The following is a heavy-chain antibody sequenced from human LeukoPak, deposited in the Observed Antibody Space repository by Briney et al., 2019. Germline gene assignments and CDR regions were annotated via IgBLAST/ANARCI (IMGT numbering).Heavy chain of an antibody. CDR2: ISWNSGSI. V-gene: IGHV3-9*01. J-gene: IGHJ6*02. CDR1: GFTFDDYA. D-gene: IGHD2-15*01. CDR3: AKDISGGIRVYYYGMDV. Sequence: GGSLRLSCAASGFTFDDYAMHWVRQAPGKGLEWVSGISWNSGSIGYADSVKGRFTISRDNAKNSLYLQMNSLRAEDTALYYCAKDISGGIRVYYYGMDVWGQGTTVTVSS.